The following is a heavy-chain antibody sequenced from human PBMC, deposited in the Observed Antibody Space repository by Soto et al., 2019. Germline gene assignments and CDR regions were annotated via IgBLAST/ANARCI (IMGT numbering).Heavy chain of an antibody. V-gene: IGHV3-66*01. CDR1: GITVSSNY. CDR2: IYRSGST. D-gene: IGHD3-3*01. CDR3: ARDLKRFLCFGGPDDVFEI. J-gene: IGHJ3*02. Sequence: GGSLRLSCAASGITVSSNYMTWVRQAPGKGLEWVSLIYRSGSTYYADSVKGRFTISRDYSNNAVFLQMNSLSAEDTAVYYSARDLKRFLCFGGPDDVFEIWAQGKMVPVS.